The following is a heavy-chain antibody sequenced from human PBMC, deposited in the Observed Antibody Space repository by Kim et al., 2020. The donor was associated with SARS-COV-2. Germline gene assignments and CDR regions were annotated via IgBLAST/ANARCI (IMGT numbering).Heavy chain of an antibody. CDR2: IYPGDSDT. CDR1: GYSFTSYW. V-gene: IGHV5-51*01. J-gene: IGHJ6*02. D-gene: IGHD3-10*01. Sequence: GESLKISCKGSGYSFTSYWIGWVRQMPGKGLEWMGIIYPGDSDTRYSPSFQGQVTISADKSISTAYLQWSSLKASDTAMYYCARQAYGSGSYYYYGMDVWGQGTTVTVSS. CDR3: ARQAYGSGSYYYYGMDV.